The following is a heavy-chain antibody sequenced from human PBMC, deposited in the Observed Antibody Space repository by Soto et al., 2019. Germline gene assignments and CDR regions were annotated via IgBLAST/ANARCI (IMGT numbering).Heavy chain of an antibody. J-gene: IGHJ6*02. D-gene: IGHD5-18*01. CDR3: ARSDPGYAYGLNV. CDR1: GFTVSDNY. CDR2: LYSGGGI. Sequence: EAQLVESGGGLFQPGGSLRLSCAASGFTVSDNYITWVRQAPGRGLEWVSLLYSGGGIYYADSVKGRFTISRDTSKKTLYLQMNSLRTEDTAVYYCARSDPGYAYGLNVWGQGTTVTVSS. V-gene: IGHV3-53*01.